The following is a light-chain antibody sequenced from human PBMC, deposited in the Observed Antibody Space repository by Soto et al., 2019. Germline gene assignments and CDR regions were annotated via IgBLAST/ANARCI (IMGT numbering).Light chain of an antibody. J-gene: IGKJ1*01. CDR3: QQYGSSPWT. Sequence: EIVLTQSPGTLSLSPGERATLSCRASQSVSSSYLAWYQQKPGQAPRLLIYGASSRATGIPDRFSGSGSGTDFTLTISRLEXEDFAVYYCQQYGSSPWTFGQGTKVDIK. CDR2: GAS. CDR1: QSVSSSY. V-gene: IGKV3-20*01.